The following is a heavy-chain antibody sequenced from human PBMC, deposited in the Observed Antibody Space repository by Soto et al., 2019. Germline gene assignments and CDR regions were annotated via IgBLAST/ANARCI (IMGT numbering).Heavy chain of an antibody. V-gene: IGHV3-33*01. CDR2: IWYDGSNK. CDR3: ARTPRYSSSWFDY. D-gene: IGHD6-13*01. CDR1: GFTFSSYG. Sequence: VQLVESGGGVVQPGRSLRLSCAASGFTFSSYGMHWVRQAPGKGLEWVAVIWYDGSNKYYADSVKGRFTISRDNSKNTLYLQMNSLRAEDTAVYYCARTPRYSSSWFDYWGQGTLVTVSS. J-gene: IGHJ5*01.